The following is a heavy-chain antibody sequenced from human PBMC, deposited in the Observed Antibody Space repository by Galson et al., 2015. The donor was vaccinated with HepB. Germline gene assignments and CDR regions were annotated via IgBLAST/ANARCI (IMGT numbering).Heavy chain of an antibody. CDR2: ISGNGDST. CDR3: ARDRHSYSFWSDYTKIYYYYHGMDV. V-gene: IGHV3-23*01. Sequence: SLRLSCAASGFAFDTHAMSWVRQAPGRGLEWISGISGNGDSTFYADSVKGRFTISRDNSKNTLYLQMDSLRVEDTGVYYCARDRHSYSFWSDYTKIYYYYHGMDVWGQGTTVTVSS. D-gene: IGHD3-3*01. CDR1: GFAFDTHA. J-gene: IGHJ6*02.